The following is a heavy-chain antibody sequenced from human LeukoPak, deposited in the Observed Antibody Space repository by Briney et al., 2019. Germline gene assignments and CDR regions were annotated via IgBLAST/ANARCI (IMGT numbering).Heavy chain of an antibody. CDR1: GGSISSSSYY. J-gene: IGHJ6*03. CDR2: INHSGST. CDR3: AKTGGYSYGYYYYYYYYMDV. Sequence: SETLSLTCSVSGGSISSSSYYWGWIRQPPGKGLEWIGEINHSGSTNYNPSLKSRVTISVDTSKNQSSLKLSSVTAADTAVYYCAKTGGYSYGYYYYYYYYMDVWGKGTTVTISS. D-gene: IGHD5-18*01. V-gene: IGHV4-39*07.